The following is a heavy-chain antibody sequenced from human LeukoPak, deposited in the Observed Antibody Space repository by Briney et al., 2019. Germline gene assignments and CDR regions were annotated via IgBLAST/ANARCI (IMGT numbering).Heavy chain of an antibody. Sequence: PSETLSLTCTVSGGSISSYYWSWIRQPAGKGLEWIGRIYTSGSTNYNPSLKSRVTMSVDTSKNQFSLKLSSVTAADTAVYYCARGRRGSSYYYYYMDVWGKGTTVTVSS. V-gene: IGHV4-4*07. D-gene: IGHD6-19*01. CDR2: IYTSGST. J-gene: IGHJ6*03. CDR1: GGSISSYY. CDR3: ARGRRGSSYYYYYMDV.